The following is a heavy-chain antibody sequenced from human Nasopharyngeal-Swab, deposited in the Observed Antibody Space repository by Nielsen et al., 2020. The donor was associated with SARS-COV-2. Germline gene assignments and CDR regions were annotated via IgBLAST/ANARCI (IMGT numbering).Heavy chain of an antibody. CDR3: ARGAPMISEAGDY. J-gene: IGHJ4*02. Sequence: ASVKVSCKASGYSFTDNYINWVRQATGQGLEWMGWMNPKNGNTGCAQKFQGRLAVTRDTSISTVYMELSSLRSDDTAVYYCARGAPMISEAGDYWGQGTLVTVSS. CDR1: GYSFTDNY. CDR2: MNPKNGNT. D-gene: IGHD3-16*01. V-gene: IGHV1-8*01.